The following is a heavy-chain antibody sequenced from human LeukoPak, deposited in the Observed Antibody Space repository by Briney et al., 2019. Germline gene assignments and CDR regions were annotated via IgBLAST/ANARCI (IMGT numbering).Heavy chain of an antibody. Sequence: GGSLRLSCAASGFTFDDYTMHWVRQAPGKGLEWVSLISWDGGSTYYADSVKGRFTISRDNSKNSLYLQMNSLRTEDTAWYYCAKERGRELLGGYFDYWGQGTLVTVSS. V-gene: IGHV3-43*01. CDR3: AKERGRELLGGYFDY. CDR1: GFTFDDYT. J-gene: IGHJ4*02. D-gene: IGHD1-26*01. CDR2: ISWDGGST.